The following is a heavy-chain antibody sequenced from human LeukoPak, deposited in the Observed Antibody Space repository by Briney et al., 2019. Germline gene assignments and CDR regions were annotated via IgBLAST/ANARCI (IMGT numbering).Heavy chain of an antibody. J-gene: IGHJ4*02. V-gene: IGHV4-59*01. CDR3: ARTGYSSGWYTGDYFDY. CDR1: GGSISTYY. D-gene: IGHD6-19*01. CDR2: IYYSGST. Sequence: SETLSLTCTISGGSISTYYWSWIRQPPGKGLEWIGYIYYSGSTNYNPSLKSRVTISVDTSKNQLSLKVNSVTAADTAMYYCARTGYSSGWYTGDYFDYWGQGTLVTVSS.